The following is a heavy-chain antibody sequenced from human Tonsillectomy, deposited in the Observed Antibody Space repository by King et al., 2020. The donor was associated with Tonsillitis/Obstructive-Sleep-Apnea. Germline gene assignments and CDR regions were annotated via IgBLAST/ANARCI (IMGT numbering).Heavy chain of an antibody. CDR3: ARGVDTAMVTDYFYYSSYMDV. J-gene: IGHJ6*03. CDR1: GGTFSSYA. CDR2: IIPIFGTT. D-gene: IGHD5-18*01. V-gene: IGHV1-69*01. Sequence: GQLVQSGAEVRKPGSSMKVSCKASGGTFSSYAISWVRQAPGQGLEWMGAIIPIFGTTNYAQKYQGRVTITAGESTSTAYMELSSLRSEDTAVYYCARGVDTAMVTDYFYYSSYMDVWGRGTTVTVSS.